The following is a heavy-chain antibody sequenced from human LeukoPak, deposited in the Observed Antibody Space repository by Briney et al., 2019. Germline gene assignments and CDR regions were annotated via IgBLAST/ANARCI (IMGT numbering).Heavy chain of an antibody. Sequence: PSETLSLTCTVSGGSISSPSYYWGWIRQSPGKGLEWIGSIYYSGTTQDNPSLMSRVTIFVDTSKNQFSLKLTSVTAADTSVYYCVRQYYDILTGYSDLFDIWGPGTKVIVSS. D-gene: IGHD3-9*01. CDR2: IYYSGTT. CDR1: GGSISSPSYY. J-gene: IGHJ3*02. CDR3: VRQYYDILTGYSDLFDI. V-gene: IGHV4-39*01.